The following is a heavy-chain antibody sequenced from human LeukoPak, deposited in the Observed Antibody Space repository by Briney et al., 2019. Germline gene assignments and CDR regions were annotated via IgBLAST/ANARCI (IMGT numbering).Heavy chain of an antibody. J-gene: IGHJ3*02. CDR2: IYYSGST. V-gene: IGHV4-59*01. CDR1: DDSITIYY. D-gene: IGHD3-22*01. CDR3: ARDPWGYYYDSSGTKGAAFDI. Sequence: SETLSLTCSVSDDSITIYYWSWIRQPPGKGLEWIGYIYYSGSTNYNPSLKSRVTISVDTSKNQFSLKLSSVTAADTAVYYCARDPWGYYYDSSGTKGAAFDIWGQGTMVTVSS.